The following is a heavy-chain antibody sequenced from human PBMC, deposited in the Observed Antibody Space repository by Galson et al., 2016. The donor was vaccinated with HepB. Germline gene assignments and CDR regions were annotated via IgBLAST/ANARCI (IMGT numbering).Heavy chain of an antibody. CDR2: IYYNERTT. CDR1: GGSVNSDFKY. Sequence: SETLSLTCSVSGGSVNSDFKYWGWIRQPPGRGLEWISLIYYNERTTYYNPTLKSRVTISLDTAKNRFSLRLSSVTAADTAVYYCARASWSDFIFFDFWGQGNLVTVSS. CDR3: ARASWSDFIFFDF. J-gene: IGHJ4*02. V-gene: IGHV4-39*01. D-gene: IGHD3-3*01.